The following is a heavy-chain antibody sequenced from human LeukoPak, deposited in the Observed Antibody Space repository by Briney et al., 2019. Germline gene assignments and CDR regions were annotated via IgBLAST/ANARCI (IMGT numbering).Heavy chain of an antibody. CDR2: ISGGGDIT. V-gene: IGHV3-23*01. D-gene: IGHD3-22*01. J-gene: IGHJ4*02. Sequence: QPGGSLRLSCAASGFNFANHAMSWVRQTAGKGLEWVSAISGGGDITYYADFVKGRFTISRDNSRNTLFLQMNSLRAEDTAVYYCANAKSGYYTFWGQGVLVTVSS. CDR3: ANAKSGYYTF. CDR1: GFNFANHA.